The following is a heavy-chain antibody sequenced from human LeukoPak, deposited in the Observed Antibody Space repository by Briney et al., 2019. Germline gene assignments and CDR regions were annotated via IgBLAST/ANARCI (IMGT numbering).Heavy chain of an antibody. D-gene: IGHD6-13*01. Sequence: GGSLRLSCAASGFTFSSYSMNWVRQAPGKGLEWVSYISSSSSTIDHADSVKGRFTISRDNAKNSLCLQMNSLRDEDTAVYYCARKYSGSLDYWGQGTLVTVSS. J-gene: IGHJ4*02. CDR2: ISSSSSTI. V-gene: IGHV3-48*02. CDR3: ARKYSGSLDY. CDR1: GFTFSSYS.